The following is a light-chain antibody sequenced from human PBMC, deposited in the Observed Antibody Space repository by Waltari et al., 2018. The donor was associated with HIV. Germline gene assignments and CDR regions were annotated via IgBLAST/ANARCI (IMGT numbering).Light chain of an antibody. CDR1: QSVLSTTRNVNY. CDR3: QQYYSHPRT. CDR2: WAS. Sequence: DTVLTQSPDSRTVSLGERATITCKASQSVLSTTRNVNYLAWYQQKPGHPPKLLISWASGRRSGVPDRFSGGGSGTDFTLTISSLQAEDVAVYYCQQYYSHPRTFGQGTKLEI. J-gene: IGKJ2*01. V-gene: IGKV4-1*01.